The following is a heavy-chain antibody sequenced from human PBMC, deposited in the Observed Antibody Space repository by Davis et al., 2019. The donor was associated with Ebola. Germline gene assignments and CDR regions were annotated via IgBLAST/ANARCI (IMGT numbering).Heavy chain of an antibody. V-gene: IGHV3-23*01. D-gene: IGHD6-13*01. CDR1: GFTFSSYA. CDR3: AKAPGIAAAGTNPRGYFDY. J-gene: IGHJ4*02. CDR2: ISGSGGST. Sequence: GESLKISCAASGFTFSSYAMSWVRQAPGKGLEWVSAISGSGGSTYYADSVKGRFTISRDNSKNTLYLQMNSLRAEDTAVYYCAKAPGIAAAGTNPRGYFDYWGQGTLVTVSS.